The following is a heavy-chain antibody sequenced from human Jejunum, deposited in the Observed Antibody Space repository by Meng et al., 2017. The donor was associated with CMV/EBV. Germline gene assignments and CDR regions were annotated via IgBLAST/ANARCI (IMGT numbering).Heavy chain of an antibody. CDR2: IDPNTGNP. CDR1: GYTFTSYA. V-gene: IGHV7-4-1*02. J-gene: IGHJ4*02. CDR3: ARDSPLDGYSLLDY. D-gene: IGHD5-24*01. Sequence: VQARSDFHQPRCHVKVSRRPSGYTFTSYAINWVRQAPGQGPDWMGWIDPNTGNPTYDQGFTGRFVFSLDTSVSTAYLQINSLRADDTAVYYCARDSPLDGYSLLDYWGQGTLVTVSS.